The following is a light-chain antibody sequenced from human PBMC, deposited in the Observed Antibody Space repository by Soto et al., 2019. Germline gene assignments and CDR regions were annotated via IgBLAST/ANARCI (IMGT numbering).Light chain of an antibody. CDR3: QQYNDWPHT. V-gene: IGKV3-15*01. CDR2: GAS. CDR1: QSVNSN. Sequence: EKVMTQSPAALSVSPGERATLSCRASQSVNSNLAWYQRKPGQAPRLLLYGASTRATGIPARFSGSGSGTEFTLTINSLQSEDSAVYYCQQYNDWPHTFGEGTKVEIK. J-gene: IGKJ4*01.